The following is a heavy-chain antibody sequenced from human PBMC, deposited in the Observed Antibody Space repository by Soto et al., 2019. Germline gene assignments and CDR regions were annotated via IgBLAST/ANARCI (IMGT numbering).Heavy chain of an antibody. CDR1: GGTFSRYA. V-gene: IGHV1-69*13. CDR2: IIPIFGTA. D-gene: IGHD5-12*01. J-gene: IGHJ6*02. CDR3: AQAQPPGRYSVYDPLYYYYYYGLDV. Sequence: ASVKVSCKASGGTFSRYAISWVRQAPGQGLEWMGGIIPIFGTAKYAQKFQGRVTITADESTSTAYMELSSLRSEDTAVYYWAQAQPPGRYSVYDPLYYYYYYGLDVWGQGTTVTVSS.